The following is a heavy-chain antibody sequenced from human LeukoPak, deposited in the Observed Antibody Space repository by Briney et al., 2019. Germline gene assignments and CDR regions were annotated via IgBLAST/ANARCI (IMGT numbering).Heavy chain of an antibody. V-gene: IGHV3-64*01. CDR2: ISSNGGST. CDR3: ARDEGIVVVPAATGWFDP. J-gene: IGHJ5*02. CDR1: GFTFSSYA. Sequence: GGSLRLSCAASGFTFSSYAMHWVRQAPGKGLEYVSAISSNGGSTYYANSVKGRFTISRDNSKNTLYLQMGSLRAEDTAVYYCARDEGIVVVPAATGWFDPWGQGTLVTVSS. D-gene: IGHD2-2*01.